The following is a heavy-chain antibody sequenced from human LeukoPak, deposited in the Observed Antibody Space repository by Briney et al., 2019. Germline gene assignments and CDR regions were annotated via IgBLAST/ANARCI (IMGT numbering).Heavy chain of an antibody. D-gene: IGHD3-22*01. V-gene: IGHV1-2*04. J-gene: IGHJ4*02. CDR1: GYTFIAYY. CDR3: ATAPGGYYYDSSGYGYDY. Sequence: GASVKVSCKASGYTFIAYYLHWVRQAPGQGLEWMGWINPNSGGTNYAQKFKDWVTMTRDTSINTTYMELSSLKSDVTAVYYCATAPGGYYYDSSGYGYDYWGQGTLVTVSS. CDR2: INPNSGGT.